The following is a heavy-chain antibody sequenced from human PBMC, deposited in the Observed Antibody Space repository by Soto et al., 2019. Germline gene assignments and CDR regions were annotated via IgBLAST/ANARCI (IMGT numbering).Heavy chain of an antibody. CDR2: ISGTTSYI. CDR3: ARESEDLTSNFDY. J-gene: IGHJ4*02. CDR1: GFTFTRYS. Sequence: SLRLSCAASGFTFTRYSMNWVRQAPGKGLEWVSSISGTTSYIYYGDSMKGRFTISRDNAKNSLYLEMNGLRAEDTAVYYCARESEDLTSNFDYWGQGTLVTVSS. V-gene: IGHV3-21*06.